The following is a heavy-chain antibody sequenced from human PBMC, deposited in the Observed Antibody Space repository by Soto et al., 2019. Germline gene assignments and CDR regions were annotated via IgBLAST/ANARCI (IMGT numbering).Heavy chain of an antibody. Sequence: QVQLVESGRGLVKPGGSLRLSCAASGFTFSDYYMSWIRQAPGKGLEWVSYISSSGTTIHHADSVKGRSTTSRDNAKNSLYLQMNSLRAEHTAVYYCARAPYGFTSWFDSWGQGTLVTVSS. CDR3: ARAPYGFTSWFDS. V-gene: IGHV3-11*01. CDR2: ISSSGTTI. CDR1: GFTFSDYY. D-gene: IGHD3-10*01. J-gene: IGHJ5*01.